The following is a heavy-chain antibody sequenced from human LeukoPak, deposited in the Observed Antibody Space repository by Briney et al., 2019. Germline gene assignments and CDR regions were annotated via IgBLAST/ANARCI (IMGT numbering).Heavy chain of an antibody. J-gene: IGHJ6*02. CDR3: ARLINSKTSHLRADGMDV. Sequence: ASVKVSCKASGGTFSSYAISWVRQAPGQGLEWMGRIIPILGIANYAQKFQGRVTITADKSTSTAYMELSSLRSEDTAVYYCARLINSKTSHLRADGMDVWGQGTTVTVSS. CDR1: GGTFSSYA. CDR2: IIPILGIA. V-gene: IGHV1-69*04. D-gene: IGHD1-1*01.